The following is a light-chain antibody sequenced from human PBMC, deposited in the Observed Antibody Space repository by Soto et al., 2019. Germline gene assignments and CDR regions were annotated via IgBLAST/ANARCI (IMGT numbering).Light chain of an antibody. Sequence: DIQMTQAPSTLSAFVGDRVTITFRASQSISTWLAWYQQKPGKAPNLLIYKASSLESGVPSRFSGSGSGTEFTLTISSLQPDDFATYYCQQYNSYPLTFGGGTKVDIK. CDR1: QSISTW. V-gene: IGKV1-5*03. CDR2: KAS. CDR3: QQYNSYPLT. J-gene: IGKJ4*01.